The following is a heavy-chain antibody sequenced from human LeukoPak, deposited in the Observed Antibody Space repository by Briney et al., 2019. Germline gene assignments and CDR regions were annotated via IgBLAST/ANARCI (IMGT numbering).Heavy chain of an antibody. CDR3: AELGITMIGGV. Sequence: GGSLRLSCAASGFTFSSYWMSWVRQAPGKGLEWVANIKQDGSEKYYVDSAKGRFTISRDNAKNSLYLQMNSLRAEDTAVYYCAELGITMIGGVWGKGTTVTISS. V-gene: IGHV3-7*01. CDR2: IKQDGSEK. D-gene: IGHD3-10*02. CDR1: GFTFSSYW. J-gene: IGHJ6*04.